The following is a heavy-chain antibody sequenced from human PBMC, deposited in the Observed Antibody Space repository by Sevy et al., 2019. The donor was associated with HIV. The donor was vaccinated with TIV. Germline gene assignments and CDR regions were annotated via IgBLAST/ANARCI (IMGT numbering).Heavy chain of an antibody. V-gene: IGHV3-9*01. D-gene: IGHD1-7*01. CDR2: FTWNSAGI. CDR3: AKGGGGHGRNWNFVDGLDI. J-gene: IGHJ3*02. CDR1: GFTFDDYA. Sequence: GGSLRLSCAASGFTFDDYAMHWVRQAPGRGLEWLSYFTWNSAGIGYAASVKGRFTMSRDNAKNSLYLEMNSLRPEDTAIYYCAKGGGGHGRNWNFVDGLDIWGRGTMVTVSS.